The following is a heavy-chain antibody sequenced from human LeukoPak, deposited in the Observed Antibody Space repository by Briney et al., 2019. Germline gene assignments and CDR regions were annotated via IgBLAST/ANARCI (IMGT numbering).Heavy chain of an antibody. V-gene: IGHV5-51*01. CDR3: ARASSVGSTARLDY. J-gene: IGHJ4*02. CDR2: IYPTDSNI. Sequence: GESLKISCKGSGYSFTSYWIGWARQIPGKGLEWMGIIYPTDSNIRYSPYFQGQVTISADKSISTAYLQWSSLKASDTAMYYCARASSVGSTARLDYWGQGTLVTVSS. D-gene: IGHD1-26*01. CDR1: GYSFTSYW.